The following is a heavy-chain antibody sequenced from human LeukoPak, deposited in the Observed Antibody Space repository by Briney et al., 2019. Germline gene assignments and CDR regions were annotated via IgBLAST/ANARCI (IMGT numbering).Heavy chain of an antibody. J-gene: IGHJ4*02. Sequence: GRSLRLSCAASGFTFSSYGMHWVRQAPGKGLEGVAIIWYDGSNTYYVDSVRGRFTISRDNSKNTLYLQVNSLRAEDTAMYYCARDLEIGSSSYYFDHWGQGTLVTVSS. CDR1: GFTFSSYG. V-gene: IGHV3-33*01. CDR2: IWYDGSNT. CDR3: ARDLEIGSSSYYFDH. D-gene: IGHD1-1*01.